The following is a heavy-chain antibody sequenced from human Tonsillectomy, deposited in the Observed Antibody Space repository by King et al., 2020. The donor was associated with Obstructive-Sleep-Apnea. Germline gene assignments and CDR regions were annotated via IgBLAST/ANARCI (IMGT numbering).Heavy chain of an antibody. D-gene: IGHD3-10*01. CDR1: GGSFSVYY. CDR3: AVGSYFRTYYYGMDV. J-gene: IGHJ6*02. CDR2: IKYSGST. Sequence: VQLQQWVAGLLKPSETLSLTCAVYGGSFSVYYCSLICQPPGKGLAWIGEIKYSGSTNYNPSLKSRATISVDTSKNQFSLKLRFVTAADTAVYYCAVGSYFRTYYYGMDVWGQGTTVTVSS. V-gene: IGHV4-34*01.